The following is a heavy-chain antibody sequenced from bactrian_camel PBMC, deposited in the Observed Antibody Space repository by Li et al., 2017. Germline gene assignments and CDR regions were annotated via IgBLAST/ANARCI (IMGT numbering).Heavy chain of an antibody. J-gene: IGHJ4*01. CDR2: IRIDDDCT. CDR3: AARFHQGDCYASKEQYKY. D-gene: IGHD6*01. V-gene: IGHV3S63*01. Sequence: HVQLVESGGGSVEAGGSLTLFCAASGYSRFCMWWFRQAPGKEREGVAGIRIDDDCTSYVDSVKCRFTITLDSAKKTLYLHMSALKPEDTAMYYCAARFHQGDCYASKEQYKYWGQGTQVTVS. CDR1: GYSRFC.